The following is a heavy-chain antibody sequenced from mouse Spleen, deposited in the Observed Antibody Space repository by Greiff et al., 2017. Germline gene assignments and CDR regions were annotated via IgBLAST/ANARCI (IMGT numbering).Heavy chain of an antibody. CDR2: ISTYYGDA. CDR3: ARDGYYEGGAMDY. D-gene: IGHD2-3*01. V-gene: IGHV1-67*01. CDR1: GYTFTDYA. J-gene: IGHJ4*01. Sequence: VQLQQSGPELVRPGVSVKISCKGSGYTFTDYAMHWVKQSHAKSLEWIGVISTYYGDASYNQKFKGKATMTVDKSSSTAYMELARLTSEDSAIYYCARDGYYEGGAMDYWGQGTSVTVSS.